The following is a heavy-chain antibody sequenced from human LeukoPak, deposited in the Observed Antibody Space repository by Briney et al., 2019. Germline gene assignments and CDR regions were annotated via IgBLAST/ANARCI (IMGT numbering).Heavy chain of an antibody. CDR1: GFTFSSYS. J-gene: IGHJ5*02. CDR3: ARDPHDYIGP. D-gene: IGHD4-11*01. CDR2: ISSSSSYI. V-gene: IGHV3-21*01. Sequence: GGSLRLSCAASGFTFSSYSMSWVRQAPGKGLEWVSSISSSSSYIYYADSVKGRFTISRDNAKNSLYLQMNSLRAEDTAVYYCARDPHDYIGPWGQGTLVTVPS.